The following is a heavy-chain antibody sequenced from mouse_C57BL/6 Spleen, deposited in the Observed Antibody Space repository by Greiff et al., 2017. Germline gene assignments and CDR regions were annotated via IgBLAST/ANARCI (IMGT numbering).Heavy chain of an antibody. CDR3: ARGGGDEGDYFDY. CDR2: IYPGDGDT. CDR1: GYAFSSSW. Sequence: VQLQQSGPELVKPGASVKISCKASGYAFSSSWMNWVKQRPGKGLEWIGRIYPGDGDTNYNGKFKGKATLTADKSSSTAYMQLSSLTSEDSAVYFCARGGGDEGDYFDYWGQGTTLTVSS. J-gene: IGHJ2*01. V-gene: IGHV1-82*01.